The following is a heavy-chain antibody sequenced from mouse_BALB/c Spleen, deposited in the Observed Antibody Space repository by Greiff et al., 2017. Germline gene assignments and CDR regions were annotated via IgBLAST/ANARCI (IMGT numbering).Heavy chain of an antibody. V-gene: IGHV1S81*02. D-gene: IGHD1-1*01. Sequence: QVQLQQSGAELVKPGASVKLSCKASGYTFTSYYMYWVKQRPGQGLEWIGGINPSNGGTNFNEKFKSKATLTVDKSSSTAYMQLSSLTSEDSAVYYCTRSEVYYGSSHGWYFDVWGAGTTVTVSS. CDR3: TRSEVYYGSSHGWYFDV. CDR1: GYTFTSYY. J-gene: IGHJ1*01. CDR2: INPSNGGT.